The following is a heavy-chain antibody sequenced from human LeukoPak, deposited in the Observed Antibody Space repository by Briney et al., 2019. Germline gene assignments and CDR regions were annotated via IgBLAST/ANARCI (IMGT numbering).Heavy chain of an antibody. V-gene: IGHV3-48*02. D-gene: IGHD3-10*01. J-gene: IGHJ3*02. Sequence: PSETLSLTCAVSGGSISSGGYSWSWVRQAPGKGLEWVSNINGDSTTRDYADSVKGRFSIARDRAKNSLYLQMNSLRDEDTAVYYCARDNLWAFDIWGQGSMVTVSS. CDR3: ARDNLWAFDI. CDR1: GGSISSGGYS. CDR2: INGDSTTR.